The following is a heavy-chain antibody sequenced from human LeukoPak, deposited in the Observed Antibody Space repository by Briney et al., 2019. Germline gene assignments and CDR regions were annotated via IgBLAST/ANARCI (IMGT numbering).Heavy chain of an antibody. V-gene: IGHV3-74*01. CDR3: ARGGRYAYFLDY. Sequence: GGSLRLSCAASGFIFSDYWMHWVRQGPGKGLVWVSRIKSDGSSTSYADSVKGRFTISRDNAKNTVYVHMNSPRDEDTAVYYCARGGRYAYFLDYWGQGTLVTVSS. CDR1: GFIFSDYW. D-gene: IGHD3-16*01. CDR2: IKSDGSST. J-gene: IGHJ4*02.